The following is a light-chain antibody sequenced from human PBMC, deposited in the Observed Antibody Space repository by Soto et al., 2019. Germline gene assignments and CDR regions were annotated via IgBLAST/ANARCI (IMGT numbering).Light chain of an antibody. V-gene: IGLV1-51*01. CDR3: GTWDSSLGAVV. J-gene: IGLJ2*01. Sequence: QSVLTQPPSVSAASGQKVTISCSGSSSNIGNDYVSWYQQLPGTAPKLLIYDYSKQPSGIPDRFSGSKSGTSATLGITGLQIGDEADYYCGTWDSSLGAVVFGGGTKLTVL. CDR1: SSNIGNDY. CDR2: DYS.